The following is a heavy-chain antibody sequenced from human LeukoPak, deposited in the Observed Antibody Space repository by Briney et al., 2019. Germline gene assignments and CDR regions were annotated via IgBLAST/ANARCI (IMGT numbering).Heavy chain of an antibody. J-gene: IGHJ5*02. V-gene: IGHV3-53*01. CDR2: IYSGGST. CDR3: ARGPTFYYESSGYWSWFDP. Sequence: GGSLRLSCAASGFTFSSYAMSWVRQAPGKGLEWVSVIYSGGSTYYADSVKGRFTISRDNSENTLYLQMNSLRAEDTAVYYCARGPTFYYESSGYWSWFDPWGQGTLVTVSS. D-gene: IGHD3-22*01. CDR1: GFTFSSYA.